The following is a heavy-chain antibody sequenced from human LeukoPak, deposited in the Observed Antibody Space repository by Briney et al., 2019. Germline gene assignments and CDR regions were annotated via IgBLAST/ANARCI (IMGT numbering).Heavy chain of an antibody. J-gene: IGHJ4*02. Sequence: GGSLRLSCAASGFTFSSYWMSCVRQAPGKGLEWVANIKEDGSDKKYVDSVKGRFTTSRDNAKNSLYLQMNSLRAEDTAVYYCARMRDGYMGRYYFDYWGQGTLVTVSS. CDR3: ARMRDGYMGRYYFDY. CDR1: GFTFSSYW. D-gene: IGHD5-24*01. V-gene: IGHV3-7*04. CDR2: IKEDGSDK.